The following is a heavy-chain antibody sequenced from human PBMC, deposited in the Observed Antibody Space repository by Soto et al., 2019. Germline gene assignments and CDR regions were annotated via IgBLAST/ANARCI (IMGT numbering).Heavy chain of an antibody. V-gene: IGHV3-7*05. CDR1: GFPFSGYL. J-gene: IGHJ3*02. Sequence: EVQVVESGGGSVQPGGSLRLSCTVSGFPFSGYLMDWVRQAPGKGLEWVANINHDGSEMYYGDSVKGRFTISRDNAKNSLYLQMTSLRVEDTAVYYCARGLVDMWCQGTMVTVSS. CDR3: ARGLVDM. D-gene: IGHD3-10*01. CDR2: INHDGSEM.